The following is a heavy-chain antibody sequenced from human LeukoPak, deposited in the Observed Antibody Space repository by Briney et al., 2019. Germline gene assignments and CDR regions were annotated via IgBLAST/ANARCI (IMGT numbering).Heavy chain of an antibody. J-gene: IGHJ4*02. V-gene: IGHV1-2*02. CDR1: GYTFTGYY. Sequence: ASVKVSCKASGYTFTGYYMHWVRQAPGQGLEWMGWINPNSGGTNYAQKFQGRVTMTRDTSISTAYMELSRLRSDDTAVYYCAKSRDIVVVTAILDYWGQGTLVTVSS. CDR2: INPNSGGT. D-gene: IGHD2-21*02. CDR3: AKSRDIVVVTAILDY.